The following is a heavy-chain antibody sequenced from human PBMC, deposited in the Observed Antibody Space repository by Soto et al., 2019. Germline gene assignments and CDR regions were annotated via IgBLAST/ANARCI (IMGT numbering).Heavy chain of an antibody. J-gene: IGHJ4*02. D-gene: IGHD3-22*01. CDR2: INRDGNEK. Sequence: GGSLRLSCAATGFTFSSYWMSWVRQAPGKGLQWVANINRDGNEKYYVDSLKGRFTISRDNAENSLYLQMNTLRAEDTAVYYCARAPDGSGSYYYFDGWGQGTLVTVSS. V-gene: IGHV3-7*03. CDR3: ARAPDGSGSYYYFDG. CDR1: GFTFSSYW.